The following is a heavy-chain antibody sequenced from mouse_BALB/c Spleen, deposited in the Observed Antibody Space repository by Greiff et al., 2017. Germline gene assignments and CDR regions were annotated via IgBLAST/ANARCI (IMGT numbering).Heavy chain of an antibody. Sequence: EVKLMESGGGLVQPGGSLKLSCAASGFTFSSYAMSWVRQTPEKRLEWVASISSGGSTYYPDSVKGRFTISRDNARNILYLQMSSLRSEDTAMYYCAKAYDYDVGFAYWGQGTLVTVSA. V-gene: IGHV5-6-5*01. J-gene: IGHJ3*01. CDR1: GFTFSSYA. CDR3: AKAYDYDVGFAY. D-gene: IGHD2-4*01. CDR2: ISSGGST.